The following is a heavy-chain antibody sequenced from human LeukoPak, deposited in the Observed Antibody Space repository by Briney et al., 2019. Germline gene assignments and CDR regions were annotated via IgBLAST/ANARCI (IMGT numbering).Heavy chain of an antibody. Sequence: SETLSLTCTVSGDSISSRSYYWGWIRQPPGKGLEWIGSIYYSGSTYYNPSLKSRVTISVDTSKNQFSLKLSSVTAADTAVYYCARPDDSSGYYYGYWGQGTLVTVSS. CDR2: IYYSGST. J-gene: IGHJ4*02. V-gene: IGHV4-39*01. CDR1: GDSISSRSYY. D-gene: IGHD3-22*01. CDR3: ARPDDSSGYYYGY.